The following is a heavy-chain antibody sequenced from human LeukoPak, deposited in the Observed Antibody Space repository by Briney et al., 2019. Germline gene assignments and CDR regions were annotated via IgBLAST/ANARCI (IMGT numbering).Heavy chain of an antibody. D-gene: IGHD3-22*01. J-gene: IGHJ4*02. CDR1: GYTVTSYY. CDR3: ARGYPYDSSGYCPDY. CDR2: INPSGGST. Sequence: ASVKVSCKASGYTVTSYYMHWVRQAPGQGLEWMGLINPSGGSTSYAQKFQGRVTMTRDMSTSTVYMELSSLRSDDTAVYYCARGYPYDSSGYCPDYWGQGTLVTVSS. V-gene: IGHV1-46*01.